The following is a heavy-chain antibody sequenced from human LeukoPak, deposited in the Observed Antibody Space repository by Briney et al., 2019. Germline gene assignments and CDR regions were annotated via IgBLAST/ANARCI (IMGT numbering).Heavy chain of an antibody. CDR1: SFTFSNYA. Sequence: GGSLRLSCAASSFTFSNYAMGWVRQAPGKGLEWVSAISGSGDSTYYTDSVKGRFTISRDNSKNTLYLQMNSLRAEDTAVYYCAKDREGFAQWSWGYWGQGTLVTVSS. CDR3: AKDREGFAQWSWGY. D-gene: IGHD6-19*01. V-gene: IGHV3-23*01. CDR2: ISGSGDST. J-gene: IGHJ4*02.